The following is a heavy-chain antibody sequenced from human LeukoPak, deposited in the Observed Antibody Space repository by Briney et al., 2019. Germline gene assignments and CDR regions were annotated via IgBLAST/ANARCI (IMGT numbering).Heavy chain of an antibody. CDR1: GFTFSNYS. Sequence: GGSLRLSCAASGFTFSNYSMNWVRQAPGKGLEWVSYISRASSTIYYADSVKGRFTISRDNAKNSLYLQMNSLRAEDTAVYYCARSYCSSSCPDYWGQGTLVTVSS. CDR3: ARSYCSSSCPDY. CDR2: ISRASSTI. V-gene: IGHV3-48*01. D-gene: IGHD6-13*01. J-gene: IGHJ4*02.